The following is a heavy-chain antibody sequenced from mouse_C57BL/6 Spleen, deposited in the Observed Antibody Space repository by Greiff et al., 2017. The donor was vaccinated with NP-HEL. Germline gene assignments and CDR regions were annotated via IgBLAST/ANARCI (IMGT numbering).Heavy chain of an antibody. CDR2: IWWDDDK. D-gene: IGHD2-3*01. V-gene: IGHV8-8*01. J-gene: IGHJ2*01. CDR3: ARIAHDGYLYYFDY. Sequence: QVTLKESGPGILQPSQTLSLTCSFSGFSLSTFGMGVGWIRQPPGKGLEWLAHIWWDDDKYYNPALKSRLTISKDTSKNQVFLKIANVDTADTATYSCARIAHDGYLYYFDYWGQGTTLTVSS. CDR1: GFSLSTFGMG.